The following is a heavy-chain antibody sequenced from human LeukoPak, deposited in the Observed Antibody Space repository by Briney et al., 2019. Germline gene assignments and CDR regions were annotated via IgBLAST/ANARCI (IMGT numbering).Heavy chain of an antibody. CDR1: GFTFSSYA. V-gene: IGHV3-23*01. D-gene: IGHD3-22*01. Sequence: GGSLRLSCAASGFTFSSYAMSWVRQAPGKGLEWVSAISGSGGSTYYADSVKGRFTISRDNSKNTLYLQMNSLRAEDTAVYYCAREDYYDSSGYYPSGDYGMDVWGQGTTVTVSS. J-gene: IGHJ6*02. CDR2: ISGSGGST. CDR3: AREDYYDSSGYYPSGDYGMDV.